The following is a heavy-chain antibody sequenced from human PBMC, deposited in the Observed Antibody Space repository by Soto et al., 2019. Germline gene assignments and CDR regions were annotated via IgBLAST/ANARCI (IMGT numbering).Heavy chain of an antibody. Sequence: EVQLVESGGGLVKPGGSLRLSCAASGFTFSNAWMNWVRQAPGKGLEWVGRIKSKTDGGTTDYAAPVKGRFTISRDDSKNTLYLQMNSLKTEDTAVYYCTTERPPLRGVLVPPLDYWGQGTLVTVSS. CDR3: TTERPPLRGVLVPPLDY. J-gene: IGHJ4*02. V-gene: IGHV3-15*07. CDR1: GFTFSNAW. CDR2: IKSKTDGGTT. D-gene: IGHD2-2*01.